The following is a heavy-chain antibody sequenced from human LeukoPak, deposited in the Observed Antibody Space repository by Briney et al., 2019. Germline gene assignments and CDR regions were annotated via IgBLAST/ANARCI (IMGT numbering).Heavy chain of an antibody. J-gene: IGHJ5*02. CDR1: GGSFSGYY. Sequence: PSETLSLTCAVYGGSFSGYYWSWIRQPPGKGLEWIGEINHSGSTNYNPSLKSRVTISVDTSKNQFSLKLSSVTAADTAVYYCARGYSSSWHVLANWFDPWGQGTLVTVSS. D-gene: IGHD6-13*01. CDR3: ARGYSSSWHVLANWFDP. V-gene: IGHV4-34*01. CDR2: INHSGST.